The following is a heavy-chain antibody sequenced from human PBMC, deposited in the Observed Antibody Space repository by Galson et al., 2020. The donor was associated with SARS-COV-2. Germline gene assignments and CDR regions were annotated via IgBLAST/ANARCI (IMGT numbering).Heavy chain of an antibody. D-gene: IGHD6-19*01. CDR2: VYYNGST. CDR3: ARDPGKSGWYGYYYGLDG. V-gene: IGHV4-59*01. J-gene: IGHJ6*02. CDR1: GGSISSYY. Sequence: ETSETLSLTCTVSGGSISSYYWSWIRHLPGKGLQWIGFVYYNGSTNYNPSLKSRVTISVDTSKNHFSLKLTSVTAADTAVYYCARDPGKSGWYGYYYGLDGWGQGTTVTVAS.